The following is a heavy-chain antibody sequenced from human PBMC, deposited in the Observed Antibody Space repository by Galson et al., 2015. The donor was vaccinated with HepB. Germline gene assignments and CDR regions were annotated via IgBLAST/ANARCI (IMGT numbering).Heavy chain of an antibody. V-gene: IGHV3-48*03. CDR2: ISNGGTTE. Sequence: FLRLSCAASEFTFSSSEMNWVRQAPGWGLEWIAYISNGGTTEYYADSVNGRFTISRDNAKNSLYLQMNSLRVEDTAVYYCARTGGFRATYAVGYWGQGTLVTVSP. CDR3: ARTGGFRATYAVGY. D-gene: IGHD1-26*01. CDR1: EFTFSSSE. J-gene: IGHJ4*02.